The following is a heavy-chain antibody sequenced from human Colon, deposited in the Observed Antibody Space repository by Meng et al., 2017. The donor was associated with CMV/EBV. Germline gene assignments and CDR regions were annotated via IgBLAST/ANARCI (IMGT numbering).Heavy chain of an antibody. CDR1: GYTFTAYN. V-gene: IGHV1-2*02. CDR3: ATEGPAFRVVNARYFDH. J-gene: IGHJ4*02. D-gene: IGHD3-3*01. Sequence: ASVKVSCKTSGYTFTAYNMHWVRQAPGHGLEWMGWINPNSGATNYAQMFQGRVTMTRDKSINTVYMELSSLRSDDTAIYCRATEGPAFRVVNARYFDHWGRGTLVTVSS. CDR2: INPNSGAT.